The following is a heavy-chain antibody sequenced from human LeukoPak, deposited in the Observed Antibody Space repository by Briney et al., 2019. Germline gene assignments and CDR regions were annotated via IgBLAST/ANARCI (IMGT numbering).Heavy chain of an antibody. D-gene: IGHD6-19*01. V-gene: IGHV3-30*02. Sequence: GGSLRLSCAASGFTFSSYGMHWVRQAPGKGLEWVAFIRSDGSIKYYTESLKGRFTISRDNSKNTLYLQMNSLRAEDTAVYYSAKDEMFSSAWYFDYWGQGTLVTVSS. CDR1: GFTFSSYG. CDR2: IRSDGSIK. J-gene: IGHJ4*02. CDR3: AKDEMFSSAWYFDY.